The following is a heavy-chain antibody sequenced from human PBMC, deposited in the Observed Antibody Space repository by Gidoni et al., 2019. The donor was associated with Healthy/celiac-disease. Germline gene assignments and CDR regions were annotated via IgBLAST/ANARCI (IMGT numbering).Heavy chain of an antibody. CDR2: ISGSGGST. V-gene: IGHV3-23*04. CDR1: GLTSRVLS. Sequence: VQLVESGGGLVQPGGSLTLSCAAPGLTSRVLSMTWVRQAPGKGLEWVSAISGSGGSTDYADSVKGRFTISRDNSKNTLYLQMNSLRAEDTAVYYCAKDRVVCSSSCFVPYNWFDPWGQGTLVTVSS. CDR3: AKDRVVCSSSCFVPYNWFDP. D-gene: IGHD6-13*01. J-gene: IGHJ5*02.